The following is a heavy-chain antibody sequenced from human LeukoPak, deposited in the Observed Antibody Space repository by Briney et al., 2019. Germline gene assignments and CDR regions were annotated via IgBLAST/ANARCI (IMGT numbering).Heavy chain of an antibody. V-gene: IGHV4-30-4*01. CDR1: GGSISSGDYY. D-gene: IGHD3-22*01. CDR2: IYYSGST. CDR3: AAHSSGYYYGDY. J-gene: IGHJ4*02. Sequence: SETLSLTCTVSGGSISSGDYYWSWIRQPPGKGLEWIGYIYYSGSTYYNPSLKSRVTISVDTSKNQFSLKLSSVTAADTAVYYCAAHSSGYYYGDYWGQGTLVTVSS.